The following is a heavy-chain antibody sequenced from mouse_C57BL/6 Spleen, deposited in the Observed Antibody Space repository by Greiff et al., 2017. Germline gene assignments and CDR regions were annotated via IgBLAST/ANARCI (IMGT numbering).Heavy chain of an antibody. CDR1: GFNIQDAY. CDR2: IDPENGDT. D-gene: IGHD4-1*01. Sequence: VQLQQSGAELVRPGASVKLSCTASGFNIQDAYMHWVKQRPEQGLEWIGWIDPENGDTEYASKFQGKATITADKSSNTAYLQLSSLTSEDTAVYYCTTLTGTSYFDDWGQGTTLTGSS. J-gene: IGHJ2*01. V-gene: IGHV14-4*01. CDR3: TTLTGTSYFDD.